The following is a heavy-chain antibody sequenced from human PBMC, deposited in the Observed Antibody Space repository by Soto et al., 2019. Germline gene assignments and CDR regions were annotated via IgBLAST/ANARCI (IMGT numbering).Heavy chain of an antibody. J-gene: IGHJ3*02. CDR1: GYTFTSYY. D-gene: IGHD1-26*01. V-gene: IGHV1-46*01. CDR2: INPSGGST. Sequence: QVQLVQSGAEVKKPGASVKVSCKASGYTFTSYYMHWVRQAPGQGLEWMGIINPSGGSTSYAQKFQGRVTMTSDTSTSTVYMELSSLRSEDTAVYYCARDKRKQGSYYALDSWGQVTMVTVSS. CDR3: ARDKRKQGSYYALDS.